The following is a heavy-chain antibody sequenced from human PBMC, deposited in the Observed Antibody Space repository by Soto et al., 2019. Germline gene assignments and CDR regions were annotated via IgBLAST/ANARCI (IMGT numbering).Heavy chain of an antibody. CDR3: ARDPDYERVD. J-gene: IGHJ4*02. CDR1: GGTFSSYA. Sequence: QVQLVQSGAEVKKPGSSVKVSCKASGGTFSSYAISWVRQAPGQGLEWMGGIIPIFGTANYAQKFQGSVTITADESTSKAYRELSSLRAEDTAVYYCARDPDYERVDWGQGTLVTVSS. D-gene: IGHD3-22*01. V-gene: IGHV1-69*01. CDR2: IIPIFGTA.